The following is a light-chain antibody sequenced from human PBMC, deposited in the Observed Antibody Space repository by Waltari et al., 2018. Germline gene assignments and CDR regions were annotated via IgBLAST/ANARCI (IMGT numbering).Light chain of an antibody. CDR3: QQSYSTSMYT. Sequence: DIQMTQSPSSLSAYVGDRVTITCRASQSISRYLNWYQQKPGRAPKLLIYGASSLQSGVPSRFSGRGSATEFTLSINNLQPEDFGTYYCQQSYSTSMYTFGQGTKLE. CDR1: QSISRY. J-gene: IGKJ2*01. V-gene: IGKV1-39*01. CDR2: GAS.